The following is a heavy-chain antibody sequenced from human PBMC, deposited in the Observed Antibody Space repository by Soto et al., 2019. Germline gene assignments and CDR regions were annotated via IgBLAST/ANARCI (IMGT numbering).Heavy chain of an antibody. J-gene: IGHJ4*02. V-gene: IGHV1-2*02. CDR3: ATSGSFSRPSLGYFDY. CDR1: GFTFTGHY. CDR2: INPNSGGT. Sequence: GAAVKVSCKASGFTFTGHYIHWVRQAPGQGLEWMGWINPNSGGTSYAQKFQGRLTMTTDTSITTAYMELSRLSSDDTAFYYCATSGSFSRPSLGYFDYWGQGSLVTVSS. D-gene: IGHD1-1*01.